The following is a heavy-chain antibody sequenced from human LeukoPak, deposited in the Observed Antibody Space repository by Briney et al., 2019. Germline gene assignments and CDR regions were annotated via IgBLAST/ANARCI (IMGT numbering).Heavy chain of an antibody. V-gene: IGHV1-24*01. J-gene: IGHJ4*02. CDR2: FDPEDGEA. CDR1: GYTLTELS. D-gene: IGHD2-2*01. Sequence: ASVKVSCKVSGYTLTELSMHWVRQAPGKGLEWMGGFDPEDGEAISAQKFQGRVTMTEDTSTDTAYMELSRLRSDDTAVYYCARGYCSSTSCYDYFDYWGQGTLVTVSS. CDR3: ARGYCSSTSCYDYFDY.